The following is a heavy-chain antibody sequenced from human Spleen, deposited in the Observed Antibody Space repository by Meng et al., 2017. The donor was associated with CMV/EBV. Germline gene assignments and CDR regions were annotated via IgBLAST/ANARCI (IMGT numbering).Heavy chain of an antibody. Sequence: GGSLRLSCAASGFTFSKYAMYWVRQAPGKALEYVSVISNNGDSIYYADSVKDRFTISRDNSQNTLYLQMSRLRPEDLAVYYCARDGGYCSSTTCYVERFFDRWGQGTLVTVSS. CDR1: GFTFSKYA. CDR3: ARDGGYCSSTTCYVERFFDR. CDR2: ISNNGDSI. J-gene: IGHJ4*02. D-gene: IGHD2-2*01. V-gene: IGHV3-64*02.